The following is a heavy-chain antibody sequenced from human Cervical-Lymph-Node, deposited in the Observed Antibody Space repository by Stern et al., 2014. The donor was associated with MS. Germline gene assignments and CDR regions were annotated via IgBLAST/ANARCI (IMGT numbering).Heavy chain of an antibody. V-gene: IGHV1-69*01. CDR2: IIPISGKT. D-gene: IGHD6-19*01. Sequence: VQLVQSGAEVKKPGSSVKVSCKASGDTFNRNAFSWVRQAPGQGLEWMGGIIPISGKTAYAQKLQARVTLTADESTGTAYMELRSLRSEDTAVFYCAITDSAWDNPLHFYGMDVWGQGTTVTVSS. CDR3: AITDSAWDNPLHFYGMDV. J-gene: IGHJ6*02. CDR1: GDTFNRNA.